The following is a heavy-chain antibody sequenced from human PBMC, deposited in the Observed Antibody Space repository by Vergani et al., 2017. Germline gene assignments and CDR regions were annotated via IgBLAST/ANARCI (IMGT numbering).Heavy chain of an antibody. J-gene: IGHJ6*03. CDR2: SYTSGST. Sequence: QVQLQESGPGLVKPSQTLSLTCTVSGGSISSGSYYWSWIRPPAGTGLEWIGRSYTSGSTNYTPALRRRVTMSVDTTKNQFSLKLSSVTAADTAVYYCARENYYGLWIGYHTYYYSYMDGWGKGTTVTVSS. CDR3: ARENYYGLWIGYHTYYYSYMDG. CDR1: GGSISSGSYY. D-gene: IGHD3-3*01. V-gene: IGHV4-61*02.